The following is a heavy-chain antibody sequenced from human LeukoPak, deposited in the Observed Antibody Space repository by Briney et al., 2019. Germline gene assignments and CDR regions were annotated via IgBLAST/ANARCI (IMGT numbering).Heavy chain of an antibody. CDR1: GGTFSSYA. Sequence: VASVKVSCKASGGTFSSYAISWVRQAPGQGLEWMGGIIPIFGTANYAQKFQGRVTITADESTSTAYMELSSLRSEDTAVYYCAREDQYFSIDYWGQGTLVTVSS. D-gene: IGHD2/OR15-2a*01. CDR3: AREDQYFSIDY. J-gene: IGHJ4*02. V-gene: IGHV1-69*13. CDR2: IIPIFGTA.